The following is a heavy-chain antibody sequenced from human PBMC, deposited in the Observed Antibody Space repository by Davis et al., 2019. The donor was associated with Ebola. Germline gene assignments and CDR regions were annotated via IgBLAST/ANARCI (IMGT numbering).Heavy chain of an antibody. CDR1: GGSISSHY. CDR2: IYYSGST. V-gene: IGHV4-59*11. CDR3: ARDARYFDL. J-gene: IGHJ2*01. Sequence: PSETLSLTCTVSGGSISSHYWSWIRQPPGKGLEWIGYIYYSGSTNYNPSLKSRVTISVDTSKNQFSLKLSSVTAADTAVYYCARDARYFDLWGRGTLVTVSS.